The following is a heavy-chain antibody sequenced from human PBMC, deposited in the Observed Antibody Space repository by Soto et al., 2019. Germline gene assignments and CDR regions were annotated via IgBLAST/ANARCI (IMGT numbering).Heavy chain of an antibody. CDR3: ASSSRGYGEAYYYYYGMDV. CDR2: IYYSGST. Sequence: PSETLSLTCTVSGGSISSGGYYWSWIRQHPGKGLEWIGYIYYSGSTYYNPSLKSRVTISVDTSKNQFSLKLSSVTAADTAVYYCASSSRGYGEAYYYYYGMDVWGQGTTVTV. J-gene: IGHJ6*02. CDR1: GGSISSGGYY. V-gene: IGHV4-31*03. D-gene: IGHD6-25*01.